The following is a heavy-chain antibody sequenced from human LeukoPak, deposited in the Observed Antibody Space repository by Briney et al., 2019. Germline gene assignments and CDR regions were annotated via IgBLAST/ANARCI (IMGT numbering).Heavy chain of an antibody. V-gene: IGHV3-23*01. Sequence: PGGSLRLSCAASGFTLSSYAMSWVRQAPGKGLEWVSAISDSGNTYHADSVKGRFTISRDNSKNTLFLEMNSLRVEDTAVYYCAKGRGFRVWDPWDNWGQGTLITVSS. CDR3: AKGRGFRVWDPWDN. D-gene: IGHD3-16*01. CDR1: GFTLSSYA. J-gene: IGHJ4*02. CDR2: ISDSGNT.